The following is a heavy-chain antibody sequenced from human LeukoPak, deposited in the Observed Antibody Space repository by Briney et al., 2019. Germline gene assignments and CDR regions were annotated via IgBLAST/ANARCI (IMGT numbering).Heavy chain of an antibody. V-gene: IGHV4-61*01. D-gene: IGHD3-22*01. CDR2: IYYSGST. CDR3: ARTSSGYYYVREYYFDY. J-gene: IGHJ4*02. CDR1: GGSVSSGSYY. Sequence: SETLFLTCTVSGGSVSSGSYYWSWIRQPPGKGLELNGYIYYSGSTNYNPSLKSRVTISVDTSKNQFSLKLSSVTAADTAVYYCARTSSGYYYVREYYFDYWGQGTLVTVSS.